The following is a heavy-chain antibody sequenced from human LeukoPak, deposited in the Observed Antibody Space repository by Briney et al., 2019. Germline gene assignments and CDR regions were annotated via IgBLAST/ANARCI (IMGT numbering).Heavy chain of an antibody. D-gene: IGHD3-10*01. J-gene: IGHJ4*02. CDR1: GFTFSSYG. Sequence: GGSLRLSCAASGFTFSSYGMSWVRQAPGKGLEWVSAISGSGGSTYYADSVKGRFTISRDNSKNTLYLQMNSLRAEDTAVYYCAKGPPPRMVRGVLRFDYWGQGTLVTVSS. CDR3: AKGPPPRMVRGVLRFDY. CDR2: ISGSGGST. V-gene: IGHV3-23*01.